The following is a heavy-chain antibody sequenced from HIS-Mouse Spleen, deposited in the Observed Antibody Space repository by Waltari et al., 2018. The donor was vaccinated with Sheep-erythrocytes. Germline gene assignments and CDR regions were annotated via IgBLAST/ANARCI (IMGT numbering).Heavy chain of an antibody. D-gene: IGHD1-26*01. Sequence: EVQLVESGGGLVQPGGSLRLSCAASGFTFSSYDMHWVRKATGKGLGWVAAIGTAGDTYYPGSVKGRFTISRENAKNSLYLQMNSLRAGDTAVYYCARANSGSYDDAFDIWGQGTMVTVSS. CDR2: IGTAGDT. CDR3: ARANSGSYDDAFDI. CDR1: GFTFSSYD. J-gene: IGHJ3*02. V-gene: IGHV3-13*01.